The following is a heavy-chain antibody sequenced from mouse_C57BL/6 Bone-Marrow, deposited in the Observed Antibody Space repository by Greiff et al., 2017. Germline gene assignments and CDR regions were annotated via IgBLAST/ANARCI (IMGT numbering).Heavy chain of an antibody. Sequence: VQLQQSGPELVKPGASVKISCKASGYSFTGYYMHWVKQSPEKSLEWIGEINPSTGGTTYNQKFKAKATLTVDKSSSTAYMQLKSLTSEDSAVYYCASGREDYGPYFAYWGQGTTLTVSA. J-gene: IGHJ2*01. CDR2: INPSTGGT. CDR1: GYSFTGYY. D-gene: IGHD1-1*02. V-gene: IGHV1-42*01. CDR3: ASGREDYGPYFAY.